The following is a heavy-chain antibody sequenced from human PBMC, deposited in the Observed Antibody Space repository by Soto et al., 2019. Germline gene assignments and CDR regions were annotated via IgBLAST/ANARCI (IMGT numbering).Heavy chain of an antibody. J-gene: IGHJ4*02. V-gene: IGHV4-34*01. Sequence: SETLSLTCAVYGGSFSGYYWSWIRQPPGKGLEWIGEINHSRSTNYNPSLKSRVTISVDTSKNQFSLKLSSVTAADTAVYYCARDPTTIIGFKRYYFDYWGQGTLVTVSS. D-gene: IGHD3-22*01. CDR3: ARDPTTIIGFKRYYFDY. CDR1: GGSFSGYY. CDR2: INHSRST.